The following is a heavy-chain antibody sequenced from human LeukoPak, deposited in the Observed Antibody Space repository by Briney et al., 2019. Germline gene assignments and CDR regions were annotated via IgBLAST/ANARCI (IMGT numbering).Heavy chain of an antibody. CDR2: INHSGST. CDR1: GGSFSGYY. D-gene: IGHD1-26*01. V-gene: IGHV4-34*01. Sequence: PSETLSLTYAVYGGSFSGYYWSWIRQPPGKGLEWIGEINHSGSTNYNPSLKSRVTISVDTSKNQFSLKLSAVTAADTAVYYCARPRGIGGFDYWGQGTLVTVSS. J-gene: IGHJ4*02. CDR3: ARPRGIGGFDY.